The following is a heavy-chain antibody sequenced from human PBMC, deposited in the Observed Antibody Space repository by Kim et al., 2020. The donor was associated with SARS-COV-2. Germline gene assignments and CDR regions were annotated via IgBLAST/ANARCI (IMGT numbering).Heavy chain of an antibody. V-gene: IGHV4-34*01. D-gene: IGHD3-10*01. CDR3: ARGGRSYGSVRMDV. J-gene: IGHJ6*02. Sequence: TSLKIRVTISVDTSKSQFSLKLSSVTAADTAVYYCARGGRSYGSVRMDVWGQGTTVTVSS.